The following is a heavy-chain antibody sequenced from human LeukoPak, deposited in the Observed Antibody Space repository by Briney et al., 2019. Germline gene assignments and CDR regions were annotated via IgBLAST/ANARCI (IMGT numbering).Heavy chain of an antibody. Sequence: PSETLSLTCVVSSGSISSGGYSWSWIRQSPGKGLEWIGYIYHSGSTYYNPSLKSHVAISVDRSKNQFSLNVTSATAADTAVYYCARAHDYGNYGDPYYFDYWSQGTLVTVSS. CDR1: SGSISSGGYS. J-gene: IGHJ4*02. D-gene: IGHD4-11*01. CDR3: ARAHDYGNYGDPYYFDY. V-gene: IGHV4-30-2*06. CDR2: IYHSGST.